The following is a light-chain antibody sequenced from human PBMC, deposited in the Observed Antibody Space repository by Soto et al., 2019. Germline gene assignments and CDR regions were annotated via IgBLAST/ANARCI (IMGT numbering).Light chain of an antibody. CDR1: QSVSSSY. V-gene: IGKV3-20*01. CDR2: GAS. CDR3: PQCQSSPGT. J-gene: IGKJ1*01. Sequence: EIVLTQSPGTLSLSPGERATLSCRASQSVSSSYFAWYQHTPGQDPRPLLYGASSRATGMPDRFSGSGSGTVFALTISRLEREDFVVSCCPQCQSSPGTFGQGTKVDI.